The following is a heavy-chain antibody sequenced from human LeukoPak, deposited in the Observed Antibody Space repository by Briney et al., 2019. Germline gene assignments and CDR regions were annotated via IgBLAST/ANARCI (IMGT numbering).Heavy chain of an antibody. Sequence: SETLSLTCTVSGGSIGTYYWSWIRQPAGKGLEWIGRIYTSGSTNYNPSLKSRVTMSVDTSKNQFSLKLSSVTAADTAVYYCAREPRDYDILTGYYNRLGFDYWGQGTLVTVSS. CDR3: AREPRDYDILTGYYNRLGFDY. J-gene: IGHJ4*02. V-gene: IGHV4-4*07. CDR1: GGSIGTYY. D-gene: IGHD3-9*01. CDR2: IYTSGST.